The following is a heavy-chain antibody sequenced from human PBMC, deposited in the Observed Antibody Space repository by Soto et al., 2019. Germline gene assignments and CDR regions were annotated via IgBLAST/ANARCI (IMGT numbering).Heavy chain of an antibody. CDR2: ISSTGSTI. Sequence: GGFPRLSCAGPGFTLRSFSMNWVRQAPGKGLEWVSYISSTGSTIYYADSVKGRFTISRDNVKNALYLQMNSLRDEDTAVYYCARISGSMDVWGQGTTVTVSS. CDR1: GFTLRSFS. CDR3: ARISGSMDV. V-gene: IGHV3-48*02. J-gene: IGHJ6*02. D-gene: IGHD1-26*01.